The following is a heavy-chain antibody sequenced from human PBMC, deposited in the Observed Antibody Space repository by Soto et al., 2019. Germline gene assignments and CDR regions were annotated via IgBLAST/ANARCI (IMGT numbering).Heavy chain of an antibody. V-gene: IGHV6-1*01. Sequence: PSQTLSLTCAISGDSVSSNSAAWNWIRQSPSRGLEWLGRTYYRSKWYNDYAVSVKSRITINPDTSKNQFSLQLNSVTPEDTAVYYCARDYRGQGTTGTAAYYYYYMDVWGKGTTVTVSS. D-gene: IGHD1-1*01. CDR2: TYYRSKWYN. CDR1: GDSVSSNSAA. J-gene: IGHJ6*03. CDR3: ARDYRGQGTTGTAAYYYYYMDV.